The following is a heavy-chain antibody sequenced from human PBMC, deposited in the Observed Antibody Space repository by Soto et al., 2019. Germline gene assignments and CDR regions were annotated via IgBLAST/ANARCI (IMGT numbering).Heavy chain of an antibody. D-gene: IGHD6-13*01. CDR3: ARGRIYEYSSSWYLRSYYYYGMDV. CDR2: IHDSGRT. Sequence: PSETLSLTCTVSGDSISSGGSYWSWIRQYPGKGLEWIGYIHDSGRTYYNPSLKSRVTISLDTSKNQFSLKLSSVTAADTAVYYCARGRIYEYSSSWYLRSYYYYGMDVWGQGTTVTVSS. V-gene: IGHV4-31*03. CDR1: GDSISSGGSY. J-gene: IGHJ6*02.